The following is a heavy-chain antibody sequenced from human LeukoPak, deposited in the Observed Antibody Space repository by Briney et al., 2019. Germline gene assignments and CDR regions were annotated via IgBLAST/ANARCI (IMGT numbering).Heavy chain of an antibody. D-gene: IGHD2-15*01. CDR2: IYPGDSDT. V-gene: IGHV5-51*01. CDR3: ARHYCSGGSCYHLFDY. CDR1: GYIFTSYW. Sequence: GESLKISCKGSGYIFTSYWIGWVRQMPGRGLEWMGIIYPGDSDTRYSPSFQGQVTISADKSISTAYLQWSSLKASDTAMYYCARHYCSGGSCYHLFDYWGQGTLVTVSS. J-gene: IGHJ4*02.